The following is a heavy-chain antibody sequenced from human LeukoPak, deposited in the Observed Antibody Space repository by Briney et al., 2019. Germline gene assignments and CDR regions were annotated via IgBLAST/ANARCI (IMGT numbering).Heavy chain of an antibody. CDR2: ISWNSGSI. Sequence: GRSLRLSCAASGFTFDDYAMHWVRQAPGKGLEWVSGISWNSGSIGYADSVKGRFTISRDNAKNSLYLQMNSPRAEGTALYYCAKDRDSIAVAGTIFDYWGQGTLVTVSS. CDR1: GFTFDDYA. D-gene: IGHD6-19*01. J-gene: IGHJ4*02. V-gene: IGHV3-9*01. CDR3: AKDRDSIAVAGTIFDY.